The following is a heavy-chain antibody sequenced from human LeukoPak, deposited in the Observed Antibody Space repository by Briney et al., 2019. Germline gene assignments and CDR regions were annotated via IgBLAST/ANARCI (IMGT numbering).Heavy chain of an antibody. CDR3: AKDMGCSSTSCLIDY. V-gene: IGHV3-43*02. CDR1: GFTFDDDA. Sequence: PGGSLRLSCAASGFTFDDDAMHWVRQAPGKGLEWVSLICGDGGSTYYADSVKGRFTISRDNSKNSLYLQMNSLRTEDTALYYCAKDMGCSSTSCLIDYWGQGTLVTVS. J-gene: IGHJ4*02. D-gene: IGHD2-2*01. CDR2: ICGDGGST.